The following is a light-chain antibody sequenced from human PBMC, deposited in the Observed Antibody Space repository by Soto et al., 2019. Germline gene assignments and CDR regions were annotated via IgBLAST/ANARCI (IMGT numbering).Light chain of an antibody. CDR2: GAS. J-gene: IGKJ5*01. CDR1: QSVSSSY. CDR3: QQYGGTPPIT. V-gene: IGKV3-20*01. Sequence: ENVLTQSPGTLSLSPGERATLSCRASQSVSSSYLAWYQQKPGQAPRLLIYGASSRAAGIPDRFSGSGSGTDFTLTISRLEPEDFAVYYCQQYGGTPPITFGQGTRLEIK.